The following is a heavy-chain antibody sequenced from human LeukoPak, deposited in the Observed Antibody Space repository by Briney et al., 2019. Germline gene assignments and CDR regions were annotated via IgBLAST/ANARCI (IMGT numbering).Heavy chain of an antibody. CDR1: GFTFSSYS. D-gene: IGHD5-18*01. V-gene: IGHV3-21*01. CDR3: ARDEPSPLYSYGQPDY. CDR2: ISSSSSYI. J-gene: IGHJ4*02. Sequence: GGSLRLSCAASGFTFSSYSMNWVRQAPGKGLEWVSSISSSSSYIYYADSVKGRFTISRDSAKNSLYLQMNSLRAEDTAVYYCARDEPSPLYSYGQPDYWGQGTLVTVSS.